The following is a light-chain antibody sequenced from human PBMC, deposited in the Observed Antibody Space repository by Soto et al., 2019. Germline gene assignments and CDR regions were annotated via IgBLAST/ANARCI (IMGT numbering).Light chain of an antibody. V-gene: IGKV3-15*01. J-gene: IGKJ2*01. CDR2: GAS. CDR1: QSVSSN. CDR3: QQYNNWPPKYT. Sequence: EIVMTQSPATLYVSPGERATLSCRASQSVSSNLAWYQQKPGQSPRLLIYGASTRATGIPARFSGSGSGTECTLTISSLQSEDFAVYYCQQYNNWPPKYTFGQGTKLEI.